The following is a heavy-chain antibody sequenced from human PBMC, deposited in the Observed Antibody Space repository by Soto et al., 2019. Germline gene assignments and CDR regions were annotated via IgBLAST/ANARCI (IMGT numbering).Heavy chain of an antibody. D-gene: IGHD6-19*01. CDR1: GFSLSTTRVG. CDR2: IYWDDDK. Sequence: QITLKESGPTLVKPTRTLTLTCTFSGFSLSTTRVGVGWIRQPPGKALEWLALIYWDDDKRYSPFLKSRLTITQDTSKNQVVLTMTNMDPMDTATYFCAHTLVAGLGYYFDYWGQGTLVTVSS. CDR3: AHTLVAGLGYYFDY. J-gene: IGHJ4*02. V-gene: IGHV2-5*02.